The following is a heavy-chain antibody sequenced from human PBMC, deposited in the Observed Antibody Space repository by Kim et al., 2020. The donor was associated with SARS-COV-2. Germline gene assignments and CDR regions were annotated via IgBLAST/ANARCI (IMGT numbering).Heavy chain of an antibody. Sequence: SETLSLTCAVYGGSFSGYYWSWIRQPPGKGLEWIGEINHSGSTNYNPSLKSRVTISVDTSKNQFSLKLSSVTAADTAVYYCARFIAAAGDGMDVWGQGTTVTVSS. CDR3: ARFIAAAGDGMDV. CDR1: GGSFSGYY. CDR2: INHSGST. J-gene: IGHJ6*02. D-gene: IGHD6-13*01. V-gene: IGHV4-34*01.